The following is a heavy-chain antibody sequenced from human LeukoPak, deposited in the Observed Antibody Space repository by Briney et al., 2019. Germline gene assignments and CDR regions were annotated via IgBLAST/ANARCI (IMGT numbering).Heavy chain of an antibody. CDR2: INHSGST. CDR3: ARGSYYYGSGSFSSYYFDY. V-gene: IGHV4-39*01. D-gene: IGHD3-10*01. J-gene: IGHJ4*02. CDR1: GGSISSGGYY. Sequence: PSETLSLTCTVSGGSISSGGYYWSWIRQPPGKGLEWIGEINHSGSTYYNPSLKNRLTISVDTSKNQFSLKLSSVTAADTAVYYCARGSYYYGSGSFSSYYFDYWGQGTLVTVSS.